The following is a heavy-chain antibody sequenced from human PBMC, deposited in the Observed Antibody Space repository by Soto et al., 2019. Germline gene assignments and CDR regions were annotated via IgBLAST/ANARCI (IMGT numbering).Heavy chain of an antibody. CDR2: VTGSGGQI. J-gene: IGHJ5*01. CDR1: GFTISTYA. D-gene: IGHD3-16*01. Sequence: PGGSLRLSCAASGFTISTYAMTWVRQAPGKGLECVSGVTGSGGQIHYADSVKGRFTISKDNSKNTLYLQMSSLREEDTALYYCAKDAVYKYVFWLMDSWGHGTLVTVSS. V-gene: IGHV3-23*01. CDR3: AKDAVYKYVFWLMDS.